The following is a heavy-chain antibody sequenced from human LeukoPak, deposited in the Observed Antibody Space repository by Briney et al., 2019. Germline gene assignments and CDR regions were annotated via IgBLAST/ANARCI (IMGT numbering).Heavy chain of an antibody. Sequence: PGGSLRLSCAASGFTFSSYSMNWVRQAPGNGLEWVSSISSSSSYIYYADSVKGRFTISRDNAKNSLYLQMNSLRAEDTAVYYCARDDPGDYYDXSGSFDYWGQGTLVTVSS. D-gene: IGHD3-22*01. CDR1: GFTFSSYS. CDR2: ISSSSSYI. V-gene: IGHV3-21*01. J-gene: IGHJ4*02. CDR3: ARDDPGDYYDXSGSFDY.